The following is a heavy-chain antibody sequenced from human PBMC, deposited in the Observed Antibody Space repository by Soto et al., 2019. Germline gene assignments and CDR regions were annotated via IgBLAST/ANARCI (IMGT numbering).Heavy chain of an antibody. CDR3: ASAGYRSSWYGNSADWFDP. D-gene: IGHD6-13*01. CDR2: IYYSGST. J-gene: IGHJ5*02. CDR1: GGSISSYY. V-gene: IGHV4-59*01. Sequence: SETLSLTCTVSGGSISSYYWSWIRQPPGKGLEWIGYIYYSGSTNYNPSLKSRVTISVDTSKNQFSLKLSSVTAADTAVYYCASAGYRSSWYGNSADWFDPWGQGTLVTVST.